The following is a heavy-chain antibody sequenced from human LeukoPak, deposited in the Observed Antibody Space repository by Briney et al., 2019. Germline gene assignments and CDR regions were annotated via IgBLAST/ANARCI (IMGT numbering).Heavy chain of an antibody. Sequence: SETLSLTCAVSGDSISSNYCWRWVRQFPGKGLAWIGEVYRRGSTSYNPSLKSRVVISIDKSKNQYSLNLNSVTAADTAMYYCGRHAYGDSSAAFDIWGQGTMVIVSS. CDR1: GDSISSNYC. J-gene: IGHJ3*02. CDR2: VYRRGST. D-gene: IGHD4-17*01. CDR3: GRHAYGDSSAAFDI. V-gene: IGHV4-4*02.